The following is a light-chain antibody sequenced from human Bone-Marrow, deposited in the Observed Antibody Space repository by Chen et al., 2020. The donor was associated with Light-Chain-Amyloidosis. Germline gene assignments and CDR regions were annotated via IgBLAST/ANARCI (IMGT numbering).Light chain of an antibody. J-gene: IGLJ3*02. CDR1: NIGSTS. CDR2: DDS. Sequence: SYVLTQPSSVSVAPGQTATIACGGNNIGSTSVHWYQQPPGQAPRLVVYDDSDRTSGIPERLSGSNSGNTATLTISRVEAGDEADYYCQVWDRSSDRPVFGGGTKLTVL. CDR3: QVWDRSSDRPV. V-gene: IGLV3-21*02.